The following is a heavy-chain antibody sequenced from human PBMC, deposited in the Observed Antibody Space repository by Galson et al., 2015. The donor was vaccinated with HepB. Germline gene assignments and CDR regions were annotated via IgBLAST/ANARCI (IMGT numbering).Heavy chain of an antibody. Sequence: SVKVSCKASGGTFSSYAISWVRQAPGQGLEWMGGIVPIFGTANYTQKFQGGVTITADESTSTAYMELSSLRSEDTAVYYCARGDCGGDCRRNYYYYGMDVWGQGTTVTVSS. J-gene: IGHJ6*02. CDR1: GGTFSSYA. CDR3: ARGDCGGDCRRNYYYYGMDV. D-gene: IGHD2-21*02. CDR2: IVPIFGTA. V-gene: IGHV1-69*13.